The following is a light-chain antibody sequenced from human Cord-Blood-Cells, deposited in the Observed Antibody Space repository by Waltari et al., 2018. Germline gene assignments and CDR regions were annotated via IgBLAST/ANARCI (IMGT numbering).Light chain of an antibody. J-gene: IGLJ3*02. CDR3: CSYAGSSTWV. CDR1: SSDVGSYNL. V-gene: IGLV2-23*01. CDR2: EGS. Sequence: QSALTQPASVSGSPGQSIPISCTGTSSDVGSYNLVSWYQQLPGKAPKLRIYEGSKRHSGVSNRFSGSKSGNTASLTISELQAEDEADYYCCSYAGSSTWVFGGGTKLTVL.